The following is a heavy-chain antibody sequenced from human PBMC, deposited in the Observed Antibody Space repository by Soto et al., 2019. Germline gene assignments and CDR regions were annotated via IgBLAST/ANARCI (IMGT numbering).Heavy chain of an antibody. CDR1: GFTFSSYW. Sequence: EVQLVESGGGLVQPGGSLRLSCVASGFTFSSYWMHWVRQAPGKGLVWVSRINSDGSSTSYADSVKGRFTISRDNAKNTLYLQMNSLRAEYTAVYYCARGGSLNWYFDLWGRGTLVTVSS. CDR3: ARGGSLNWYFDL. V-gene: IGHV3-74*01. D-gene: IGHD1-26*01. J-gene: IGHJ2*01. CDR2: INSDGSST.